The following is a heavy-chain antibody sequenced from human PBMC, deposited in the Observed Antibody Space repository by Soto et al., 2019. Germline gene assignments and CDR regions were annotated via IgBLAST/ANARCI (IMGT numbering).Heavy chain of an antibody. CDR1: GFFFSGYA. V-gene: IGHV3-23*01. Sequence: GGSLRLSCAASGFFFSGYAMTWARRAPGKGLEWVSSISGSGGNTYYEDAVKGRFTISRDNSKNTLYPKMNSLRVEDTAVYYCANWVEGSHVYFDYWGRGTLVTVSS. CDR2: ISGSGGNT. CDR3: ANWVEGSHVYFDY. D-gene: IGHD6-13*01. J-gene: IGHJ4*02.